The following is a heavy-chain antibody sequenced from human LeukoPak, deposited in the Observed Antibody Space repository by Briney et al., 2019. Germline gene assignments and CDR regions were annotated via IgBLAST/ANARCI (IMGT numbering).Heavy chain of an antibody. CDR3: ARSRSDHDAFDI. J-gene: IGHJ3*02. V-gene: IGHV1-69*02. Sequence: VASVKVSXKASGGTFSSYTISWVRQAPGQGLEWMGRIIPILGIANYAQKFQGRVTITADKSTSTAYMELSSLKASDTAMYYCARSRSDHDAFDIWGQGTMVTVSS. CDR2: IIPILGIA. CDR1: GGTFSSYT.